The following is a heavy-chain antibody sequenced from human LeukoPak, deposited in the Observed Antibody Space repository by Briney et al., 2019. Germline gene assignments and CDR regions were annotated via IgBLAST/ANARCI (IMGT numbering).Heavy chain of an antibody. Sequence: QSGGSLRLSCAASGFTFSSYGMHWVRQAPGKGLEWVAVISYDGSNKYYADSVKGRFTISRDNSKNTLYLQMNSLRAEDTAVYYCARDSDIAAAGNFDYWGQGTLVTVSS. CDR1: GFTFSSYG. V-gene: IGHV3-30*03. CDR2: ISYDGSNK. D-gene: IGHD6-13*01. J-gene: IGHJ4*02. CDR3: ARDSDIAAAGNFDY.